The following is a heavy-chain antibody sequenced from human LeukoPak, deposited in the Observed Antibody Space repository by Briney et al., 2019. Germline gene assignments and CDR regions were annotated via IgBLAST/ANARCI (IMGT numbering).Heavy chain of an antibody. CDR2: IRVSGGNT. CDR1: GFAFSNYG. CDR3: AKVRGGDRGGAFDT. J-gene: IGHJ3*02. Sequence: PGGTLRLSCAASGFAFSNYGMGWVRQAPRKGLEWVSAIRVSGGNTYYTDSVKGRFTISRDNSKNTLYVQMNSLRAEDTAVYYCAKVRGGDRGGAFDTWGEGEMVSVSS. D-gene: IGHD2-21*01. V-gene: IGHV3-23*01.